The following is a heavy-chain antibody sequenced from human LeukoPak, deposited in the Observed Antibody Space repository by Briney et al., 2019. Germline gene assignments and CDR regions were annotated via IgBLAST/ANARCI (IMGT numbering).Heavy chain of an antibody. CDR1: GGSFSGYY. Sequence: PSGTLSLTCAVYGGSFSGYYWSWIRQPPGKGLEWIGEINHSGSTNYNPSLKSRVTISVDTSKNQFSLKLSSVTAADTAVYYCARVRGTYYYDSSGPSPYYFDYWGQGTLVTVSS. CDR3: ARVRGTYYYDSSGPSPYYFDY. J-gene: IGHJ4*02. CDR2: INHSGST. V-gene: IGHV4-34*01. D-gene: IGHD3-22*01.